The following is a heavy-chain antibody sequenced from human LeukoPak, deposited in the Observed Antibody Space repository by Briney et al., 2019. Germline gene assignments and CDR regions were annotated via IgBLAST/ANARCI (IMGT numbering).Heavy chain of an antibody. CDR2: INHSGST. V-gene: IGHV4-34*01. J-gene: IGHJ5*02. Sequence: PSETLSLTCAVYGGSFSGYYWSWIRQPPGKGLEWIGEINHSGSTNYNPSLKSRVTISVDTSKNQFSLKLSSVTAADTAVYYCARGRAIFGVASVGDPWGQGTLVTVSS. D-gene: IGHD3-3*01. CDR1: GGSFSGYY. CDR3: ARGRAIFGVASVGDP.